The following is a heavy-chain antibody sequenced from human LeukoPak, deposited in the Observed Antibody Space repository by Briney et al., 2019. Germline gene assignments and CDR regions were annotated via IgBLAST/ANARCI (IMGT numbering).Heavy chain of an antibody. D-gene: IGHD3-22*01. CDR2: IYYTGST. CDR1: GGSITSGDYY. J-gene: IGHJ4*02. Sequence: SETLSLTCTVSGGSITSGDYYWSWVHQPPGKGLEWIGFIYYTGSTYYNPSLKSRVTMSVDTSKNQFSLKLNSVTAADTAVYFCAREIRKLYDGSGYPDYWGQGTLVTVSS. V-gene: IGHV4-30-4*08. CDR3: AREIRKLYDGSGYPDY.